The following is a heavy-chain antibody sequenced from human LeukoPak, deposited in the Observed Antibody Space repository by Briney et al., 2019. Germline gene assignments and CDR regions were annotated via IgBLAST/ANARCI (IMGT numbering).Heavy chain of an antibody. V-gene: IGHV3-7*05. D-gene: IGHD1-14*01. J-gene: IGHJ4*02. CDR1: GFTLSDYY. CDR2: IKQDGSER. Sequence: GGSLRLSCMASGFTLSDYYMIWVRQTPGKGLEWVANIKQDGSERNYVGSVKGRFTISRDNAKNSLYLQMNSLSAEDTAVYYCARGGRQGTGDYWGQGTLVTASS. CDR3: ARGGRQGTGDY.